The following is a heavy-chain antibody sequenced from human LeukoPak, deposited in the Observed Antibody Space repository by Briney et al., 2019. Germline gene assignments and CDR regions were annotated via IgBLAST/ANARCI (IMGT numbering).Heavy chain of an antibody. Sequence: SETLSLTCAVYGGYFNGYHWSWIRQSPGKGLEWIGEINHSGSTNYSPSLKSRVTISIDTAEKQLSLKLRSVTAADTAVYYCAREQTSGYDLIYNWFDPWGQGTLVTVSS. D-gene: IGHD5-12*01. CDR3: AREQTSGYDLIYNWFDP. V-gene: IGHV4-34*01. J-gene: IGHJ5*02. CDR1: GGYFNGYH. CDR2: INHSGST.